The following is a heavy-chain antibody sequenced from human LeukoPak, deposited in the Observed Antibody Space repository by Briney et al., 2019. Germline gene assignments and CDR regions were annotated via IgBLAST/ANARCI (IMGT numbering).Heavy chain of an antibody. D-gene: IGHD3-22*01. CDR2: ISYDESNK. CDR1: GFTFSSYV. CDR3: AKVPYYDSSGNYFGY. Sequence: GGSLRLSCAASGFTFSSYVMHWVRQAPGKGLEWVAVISYDESNKFYADSVKGRFTISRDTSKNTLYLQMNSLRAEDTAVYYCAKVPYYDSSGNYFGYWGQGTLVTVSS. J-gene: IGHJ4*02. V-gene: IGHV3-30*18.